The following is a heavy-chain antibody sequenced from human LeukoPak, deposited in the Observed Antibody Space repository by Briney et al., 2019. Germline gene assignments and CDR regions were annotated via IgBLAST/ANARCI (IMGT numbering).Heavy chain of an antibody. CDR3: ARGHTLFDY. CDR2: LNPHSGGT. Sequence: GASVKVSCKTSGYTFTDYYMHWVRQAPGQGLEWMGWLNPHSGGTNYAQKFQGRVTMTRDTSISTAYMELSRLRSDDTAVYYCARGHTLFDYWGQGTLVTVSS. CDR1: GYTFTDYY. V-gene: IGHV1-2*02. J-gene: IGHJ4*02.